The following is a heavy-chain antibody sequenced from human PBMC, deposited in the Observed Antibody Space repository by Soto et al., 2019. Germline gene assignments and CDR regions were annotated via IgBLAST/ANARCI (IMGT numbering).Heavy chain of an antibody. CDR2: IYYSGST. V-gene: IGHV4-39*01. Sequence: QLQLQESGPGLVKPSETLSLTCTVSGGSISSTSHYWGWIRQPPGKGLEWIGSIYYSGSTCYNPSLKSRVTISVDTSENQFSLKLTSVTAADTAVYYCARGGVLRFLEWLFWGQGTLVTVSS. D-gene: IGHD3-3*01. CDR3: ARGGVLRFLEWLF. J-gene: IGHJ4*02. CDR1: GGSISSTSHY.